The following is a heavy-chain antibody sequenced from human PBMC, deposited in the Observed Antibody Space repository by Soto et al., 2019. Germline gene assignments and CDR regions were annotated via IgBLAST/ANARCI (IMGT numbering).Heavy chain of an antibody. J-gene: IGHJ5*02. CDR2: IYYSGST. CDR1: GGSISSGGYY. Sequence: PSETLSLTCTVSGGSISSGGYYWSWIRQHPGKGLEWIGYIYYSGSTYYNPSLKSRVTISVDTSKNQFSLKLSSVTAADTAVYYCARVISTSFKWFDPWGQGTLVTVS. D-gene: IGHD2-2*01. V-gene: IGHV4-31*03. CDR3: ARVISTSFKWFDP.